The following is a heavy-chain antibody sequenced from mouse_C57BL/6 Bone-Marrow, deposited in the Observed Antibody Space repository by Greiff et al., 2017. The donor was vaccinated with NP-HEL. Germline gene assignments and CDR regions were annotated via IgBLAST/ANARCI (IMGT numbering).Heavy chain of an antibody. Sequence: DVKLVESGGGLVKPGGSLKLSCAASGFTFSSYAMSWVRQTPEKRLEWVATISDGGSYTYYPDNVKGRFTISRDNAKNNLYLQMSHLKSEDTAMYYCARGDDSWFAYWGQGTLVTVSA. CDR1: GFTFSSYA. J-gene: IGHJ3*01. V-gene: IGHV5-4*03. CDR3: ARGDDSWFAY. CDR2: ISDGGSYT. D-gene: IGHD2-13*01.